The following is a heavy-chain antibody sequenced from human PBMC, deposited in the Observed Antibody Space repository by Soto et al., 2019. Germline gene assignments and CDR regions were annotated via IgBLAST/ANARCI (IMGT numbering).Heavy chain of an antibody. CDR1: GGSISSGDYY. D-gene: IGHD2-15*01. J-gene: IGHJ4*02. CDR3: AKQGGGLFDY. V-gene: IGHV4-61*08. CDR2: IYYSGST. Sequence: SETLSLTCTVSGGSISSGDYYWSWIRQPPGKGLEWIGYIYYSGSTYYNPSLKSRVTISVDTSKNQFSLQLTSVTAADTAVYHCAKQGGGLFDYWGQGMLVTVSS.